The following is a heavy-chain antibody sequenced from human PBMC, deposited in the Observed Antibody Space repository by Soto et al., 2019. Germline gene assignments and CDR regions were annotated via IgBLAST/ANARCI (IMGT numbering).Heavy chain of an antibody. CDR1: GFTFSSYA. D-gene: IGHD1-26*01. J-gene: IGHJ4*02. CDR3: AREKIGWRELLHFDY. CDR2: ISYDGSNK. Sequence: QVQLVESGGGVVQPGRSLRLSCAASGFTFSSYAMHWVRQAPGKGLEWVAVISYDGSNKYYADSVKGRFTISRDNSKNTLYLQMNSLRAEDTAVYYCAREKIGWRELLHFDYWGQGTLVTVSS. V-gene: IGHV3-30-3*01.